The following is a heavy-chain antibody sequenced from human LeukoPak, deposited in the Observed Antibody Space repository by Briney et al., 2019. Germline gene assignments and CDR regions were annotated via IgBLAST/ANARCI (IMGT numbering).Heavy chain of an antibody. CDR3: ARDLLRGGYGDYLNLDY. CDR1: GGTFSSYT. Sequence: GSSVKVSCKASGGTFSSYTISWVRQAPEQGLEWMGGIIPIFGTANYAQKFQGRVTITTDESTSTAYMELSSLRSEDTAVYYCARDLLRGGYGDYLNLDYWGQGTLVTVSS. V-gene: IGHV1-69*05. D-gene: IGHD4-17*01. J-gene: IGHJ4*02. CDR2: IIPIFGTA.